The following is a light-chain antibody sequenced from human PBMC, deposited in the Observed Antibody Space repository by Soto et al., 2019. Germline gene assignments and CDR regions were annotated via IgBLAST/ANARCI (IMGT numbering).Light chain of an antibody. V-gene: IGKV1D-13*01. CDR1: QVIGSA. Sequence: AIQLTQSPSSLSASVGDRVTITCRASQVIGSALAWYQQKPGKPPSLLIYDASRLESGVPSRFSGSGSGTDFTLTISSLQPEDFTTYYCQQFNDYPFTFGPGTRVDIK. CDR3: QQFNDYPFT. J-gene: IGKJ3*01. CDR2: DAS.